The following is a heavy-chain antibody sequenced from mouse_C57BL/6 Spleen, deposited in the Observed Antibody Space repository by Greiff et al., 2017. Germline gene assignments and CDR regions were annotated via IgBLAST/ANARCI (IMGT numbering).Heavy chain of an antibody. CDR2: INYDGSST. V-gene: IGHV5-16*01. D-gene: IGHD2-10*02. CDR1: GFTFSDYY. CDR3: ARDRYGNYGYFDV. Sequence: EVQVVESEGGLVQPGSSMKLSCTASGFTFSDYYMAWVRQVPEKGLEWVANINYDGSSTYYLDSLKSRFIISRDNAKNILYLQMSSLKSEDTATYYCARDRYGNYGYFDVWGTGTTVTVSS. J-gene: IGHJ1*03.